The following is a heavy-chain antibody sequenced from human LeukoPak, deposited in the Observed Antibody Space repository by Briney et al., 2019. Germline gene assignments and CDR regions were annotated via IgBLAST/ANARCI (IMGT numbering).Heavy chain of an antibody. V-gene: IGHV3-30*03. D-gene: IGHD4-23*01. J-gene: IGHJ6*02. CDR1: GFTFSSYG. CDR2: ISYDGSNK. CDR3: VRGGGNSYYYFGMDV. Sequence: GGSLRLSCAASGFTFSSYGMHWVRQAPGKGLEWVAVISYDGSNKYYADSVKGRFTISRDNSKNTLYLQMNSLRAEDTAVYYCVRGGGNSYYYFGMDVWGQGTTVTVSS.